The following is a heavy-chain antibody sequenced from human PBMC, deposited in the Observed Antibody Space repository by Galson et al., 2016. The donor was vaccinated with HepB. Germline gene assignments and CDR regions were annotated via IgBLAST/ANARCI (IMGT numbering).Heavy chain of an antibody. Sequence: SLRLSCAASGFMFSDHYMDWVRQAPGKGLEWVARTRNKARSYTTEYAASVKGRFTISRGDSQNSVYLQMNSLNTEDTALYHCIRASSSSGYWYFDLWGRGTLVTVSS. J-gene: IGHJ2*01. D-gene: IGHD6-6*01. CDR1: GFMFSDHY. CDR2: TRNKARSYTT. CDR3: IRASSSSGYWYFDL. V-gene: IGHV3-72*01.